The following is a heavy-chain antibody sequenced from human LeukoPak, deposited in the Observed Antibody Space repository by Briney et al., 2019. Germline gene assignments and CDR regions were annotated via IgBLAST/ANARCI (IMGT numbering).Heavy chain of an antibody. J-gene: IGHJ4*02. CDR3: ARLRFDFWSGYTHPYFDY. Sequence: SETLSLTCTVSGGSISSSSYAWGWIRQPPGKGLEWMGSIYYSGTTYYNPSLKSRVTISVDTSKIQFSLKLSSVAATDTAVYFCARLRFDFWSGYTHPYFDYWGQGTLVTVSS. CDR2: IYYSGTT. CDR1: GGSISSSSYA. D-gene: IGHD3-3*01. V-gene: IGHV4-39*01.